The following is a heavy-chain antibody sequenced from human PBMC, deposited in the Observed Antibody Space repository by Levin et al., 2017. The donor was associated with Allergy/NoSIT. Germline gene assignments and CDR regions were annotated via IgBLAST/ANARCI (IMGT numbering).Heavy chain of an antibody. J-gene: IGHJ4*02. CDR1: GYSFNRFG. D-gene: IGHD5-24*01. Sequence: GESLKISCKASGYSFNRFGISWVRQAPGQGLEWLGWIRVDNGQTEYAQKFQARVFVTADTSTNTVYMELRSLRSDDSAVYYCERAGIETGTISDYWGQGTLVTVSS. V-gene: IGHV1-18*01. CDR3: ERAGIETGTISDY. CDR2: IRVDNGQT.